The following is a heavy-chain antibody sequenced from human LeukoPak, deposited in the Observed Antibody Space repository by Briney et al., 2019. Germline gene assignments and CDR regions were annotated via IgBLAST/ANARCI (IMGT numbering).Heavy chain of an antibody. J-gene: IGHJ3*02. D-gene: IGHD2-15*01. CDR1: GGSISSYY. CDR3: ARGQWLYRVGPFDI. V-gene: IGHV4-59*12. Sequence: PSETLSLTCTVSGGSISSYYWSWIRQPPGKGLEWIGYIYYSGSTNYNPSLKSRVTMSVDKSKNKVSLRLSSVTAADTAVYYCARGQWLYRVGPFDIWGQGTLATVSS. CDR2: IYYSGST.